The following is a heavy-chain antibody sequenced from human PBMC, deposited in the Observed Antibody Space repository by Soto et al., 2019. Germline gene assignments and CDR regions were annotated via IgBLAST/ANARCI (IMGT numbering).Heavy chain of an antibody. Sequence: GESLKISCRGSGFSFTSYFIAWVRQVPGKGLEWMGIIYPTDSDTTYSPSFQGQVTISVDKSINTAYLQWNSLKASDTAMYYCARGVHYWGQGTLVTVSS. V-gene: IGHV5-51*01. CDR1: GFSFTSYF. J-gene: IGHJ4*02. D-gene: IGHD2-8*01. CDR2: IYPTDSDT. CDR3: ARGVHY.